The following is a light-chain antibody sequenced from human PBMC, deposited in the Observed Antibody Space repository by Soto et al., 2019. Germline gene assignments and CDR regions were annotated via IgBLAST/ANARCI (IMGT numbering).Light chain of an antibody. CDR2: GNS. CDR1: SSNIGAGSD. Sequence: QSALTQPPSVSGAPGQRVTISCTGTSSNIGAGSDVHWYQQLPGTAPRLLIYGNSNRASGVPDRFSDSKSGTSASLDISGLQAEDEAEYYCQTYDVSLSAGIFGGGTKLTVL. V-gene: IGLV1-40*01. J-gene: IGLJ2*01. CDR3: QTYDVSLSAGI.